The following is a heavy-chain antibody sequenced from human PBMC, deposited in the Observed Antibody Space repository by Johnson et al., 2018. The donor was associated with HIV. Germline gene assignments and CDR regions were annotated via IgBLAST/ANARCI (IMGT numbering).Heavy chain of an antibody. Sequence: VQLVESGGGLVQPGGSLRLSCAASGFTFSSYDMHWVRQATGKGLEWVSAIGTAGDTYYPGSVKGRFTISRENAKNSLYLQMNSLSAEDTAVYYCARDLPSTMIVVVIQPRDAFDIWGQGTMVTVSS. CDR1: GFTFSSYD. CDR2: IGTAGDT. D-gene: IGHD3-22*01. V-gene: IGHV3-13*01. CDR3: ARDLPSTMIVVVIQPRDAFDI. J-gene: IGHJ3*02.